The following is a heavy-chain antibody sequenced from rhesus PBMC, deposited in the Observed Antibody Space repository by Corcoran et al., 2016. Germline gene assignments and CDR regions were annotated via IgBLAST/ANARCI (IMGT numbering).Heavy chain of an antibody. Sequence: QVQLVQSGAEVKKPGASVKVSCKASGFTFGSYALNWVRQAPGQGLELMGVIIPLVGITHYAEKFQGRVTMTADTSTSTADMELSSLRSEDTAVYYCARGTNYGLHDAFDFWGQGLRVTVSS. D-gene: IGHD4-17*01. CDR2: IIPLVGIT. V-gene: IGHV1-198*02. CDR1: GFTFGSYA. J-gene: IGHJ3*01. CDR3: ARGTNYGLHDAFDF.